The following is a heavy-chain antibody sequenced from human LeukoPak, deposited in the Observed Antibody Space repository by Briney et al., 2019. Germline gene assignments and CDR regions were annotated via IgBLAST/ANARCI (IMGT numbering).Heavy chain of an antibody. V-gene: IGHV1-18*01. CDR2: ISAYNGNT. D-gene: IGHD3-10*01. CDR3: ARRWDTMVRGLAFDP. Sequence: GASVKVSCKASGYTFTSYGISWVRQAPGQGLEWMGWISAYNGNTNYAQKLQGRVTMTTDTSTSTAYMELRSLRSDDTAVYYCARRWDTMVRGLAFDPWGQGTLVTVSS. CDR1: GYTFTSYG. J-gene: IGHJ5*02.